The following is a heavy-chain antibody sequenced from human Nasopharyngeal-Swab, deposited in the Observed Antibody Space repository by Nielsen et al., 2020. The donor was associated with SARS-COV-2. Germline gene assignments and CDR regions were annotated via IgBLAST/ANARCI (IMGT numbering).Heavy chain of an antibody. Sequence: GESLKISCAASGFTVSSNYMSWVRQAPGKGLEWVSVIYSGGSTYYADSVKGRFTISRDNSKNTLYLQMNSLRAKDTAVYYCAVTPTRRTGWFDPWGQGTLVTVSS. CDR2: IYSGGST. CDR1: GFTVSSNY. J-gene: IGHJ5*02. V-gene: IGHV3-53*01. D-gene: IGHD4-23*01. CDR3: AVTPTRRTGWFDP.